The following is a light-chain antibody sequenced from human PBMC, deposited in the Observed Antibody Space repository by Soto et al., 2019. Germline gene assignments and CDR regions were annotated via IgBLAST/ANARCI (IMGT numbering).Light chain of an antibody. CDR3: QQYGSSPYT. Sequence: EVELTQSPGTLSLSPGERATLSCMASQIVSSDYLAWYQQKPGQAPMILIYGASSRDSGIPDRFSGSGSGTDFTLTISRLEPEDFAVYYCQQYGSSPYTFGQGTKLEIK. V-gene: IGKV3-20*01. CDR1: QIVSSDY. CDR2: GAS. J-gene: IGKJ2*01.